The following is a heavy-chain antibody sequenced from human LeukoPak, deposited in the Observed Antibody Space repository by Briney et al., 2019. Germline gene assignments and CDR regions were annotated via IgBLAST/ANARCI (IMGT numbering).Heavy chain of an antibody. Sequence: GGSLRLSCAVSGFIFGDYEMNWVRQAPGKGLEWVSYIGSSGYTINYADSVKGRFTISRDNAKNSLYLRLNSLRPEDTAIYYCVRATEGGAMDVWGQGTTVTVSS. CDR1: GFIFGDYE. CDR2: IGSSGYTI. CDR3: VRATEGGAMDV. D-gene: IGHD2-21*02. V-gene: IGHV3-48*03. J-gene: IGHJ6*02.